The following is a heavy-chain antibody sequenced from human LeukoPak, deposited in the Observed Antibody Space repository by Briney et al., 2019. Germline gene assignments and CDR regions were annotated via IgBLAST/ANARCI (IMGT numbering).Heavy chain of an antibody. CDR1: GFSFTTYW. CDR3: ARGQLADDQ. D-gene: IGHD2-15*01. Sequence: PGGSLRLSCATSGFSFTTYWMSWIRQTPGRVLEWVAKIKPDGSEASYVDSVKGRFTISRDNDKNSVYLQMNSLRVEDTAVYYCARGQLADDQWGQGALVTVSS. CDR2: IKPDGSEA. J-gene: IGHJ4*02. V-gene: IGHV3-7*01.